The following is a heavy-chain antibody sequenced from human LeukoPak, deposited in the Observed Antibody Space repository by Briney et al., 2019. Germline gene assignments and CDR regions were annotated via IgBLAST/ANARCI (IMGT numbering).Heavy chain of an antibody. J-gene: IGHJ4*02. CDR2: INPSGGST. CDR3: ARRGSHCSGSSCYGTFDY. CDR1: GYTFTSYY. V-gene: IGHV1-46*01. Sequence: ASVKVSCKASGYTFTSYYMHWVRQAPGQGLEWMGIINPSGGSTSYAQKFQGRVTMTRDTSISTAYMELSSLSSDDTAVYYCARRGSHCSGSSCYGTFDYWGQGTLVTVSS. D-gene: IGHD2-15*01.